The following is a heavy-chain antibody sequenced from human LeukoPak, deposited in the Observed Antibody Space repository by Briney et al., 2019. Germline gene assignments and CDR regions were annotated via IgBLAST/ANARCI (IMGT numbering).Heavy chain of an antibody. CDR2: IRYDGSNK. CDR1: GFTFSSYG. Sequence: GATLRLSCAASGFTFSSYGMHWVRQALGKGLEWVAFIRYDGSNKYYADSVKGRFTISTDNSKNTLYLQMNSLRAEDTAVYYCAKDRHYDNFRSGLAYWGQGNLVTVSS. D-gene: IGHD3-22*01. J-gene: IGHJ4*02. V-gene: IGHV3-30*02. CDR3: AKDRHYDNFRSGLAY.